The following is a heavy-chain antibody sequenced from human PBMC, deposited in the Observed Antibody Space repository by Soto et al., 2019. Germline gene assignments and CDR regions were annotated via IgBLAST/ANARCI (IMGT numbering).Heavy chain of an antibody. Sequence: EVQLVESGGGLVQPGGSLRLSCGASGFTFSSYWMNWVRQAPGKGLEWVANIKQDGSETSYVDSVKGRFTISRDNAKNMLYLQMNSLRVEDTAVYYCARGPEGINWYTHPIDYWGQGTLVTVSS. J-gene: IGHJ4*02. CDR1: GFTFSSYW. D-gene: IGHD6-13*01. CDR2: IKQDGSET. V-gene: IGHV3-7*04. CDR3: ARGPEGINWYTHPIDY.